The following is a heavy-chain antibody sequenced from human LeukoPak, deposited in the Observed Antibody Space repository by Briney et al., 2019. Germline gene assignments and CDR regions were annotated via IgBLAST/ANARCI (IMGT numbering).Heavy chain of an antibody. Sequence: PGGSLRLSCAASGFTFDDYAMHWVRQAPGKGLEWVSLISWDGGSTYYADSVKGRFTISRDNSKNSLYLQMNSLRAEDTALYYCAKDVTRDGYFDYWGQGTLVTVSS. V-gene: IGHV3-43D*03. CDR1: GFTFDDYA. J-gene: IGHJ4*02. CDR3: AKDVTRDGYFDY. D-gene: IGHD5-24*01. CDR2: ISWDGGST.